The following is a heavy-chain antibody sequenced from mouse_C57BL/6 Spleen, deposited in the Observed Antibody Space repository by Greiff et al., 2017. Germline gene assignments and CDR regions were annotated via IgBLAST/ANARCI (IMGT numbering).Heavy chain of an antibody. D-gene: IGHD1-1*01. CDR3: ARGVPYGSSLFAY. CDR2: IDPSDSET. Sequence: VQLQQPGAELVRPGSSVKLSCKASGYTFTSYWMHWVKQRPIQGLEWIGNIDPSDSETHYNQKFKDKATLTVDKSSGTAYMQLSSLTSEDSAVYYCARGVPYGSSLFAYWGQGTLVTVSA. V-gene: IGHV1-52*01. J-gene: IGHJ3*01. CDR1: GYTFTSYW.